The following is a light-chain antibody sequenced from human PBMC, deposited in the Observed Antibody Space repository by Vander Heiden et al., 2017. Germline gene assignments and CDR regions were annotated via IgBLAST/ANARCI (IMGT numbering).Light chain of an antibody. CDR1: KLGDKY. CDR3: QAWNSRLGV. CDR2: QDS. Sequence: SYELTQPPSVSVSPGQTASITCSGDKLGDKYACWYQQKPGQSPVLVIYQDSKRPSGIPERFSGSNSATTATLTISGTQAMDDSYYYSQAWNSRLGVFGGGTKMTVL. V-gene: IGLV3-1*01. J-gene: IGLJ2*01.